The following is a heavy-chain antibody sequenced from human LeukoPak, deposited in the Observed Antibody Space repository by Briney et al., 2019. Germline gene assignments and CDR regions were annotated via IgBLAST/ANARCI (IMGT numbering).Heavy chain of an antibody. Sequence: SETLSLTCTVSTGSISNSSYYWGWFRQPPGKGLEWIGSIYYSGDTYSTPSLKSRVAISLDTSNNQFSLSLSSVTAADTAVYYCANMGYSYAPGLFDPWGQGTLVTVSS. J-gene: IGHJ5*02. CDR2: IYYSGDT. CDR3: ANMGYSYAPGLFDP. CDR1: TGSISNSSYY. D-gene: IGHD5-18*01. V-gene: IGHV4-39*07.